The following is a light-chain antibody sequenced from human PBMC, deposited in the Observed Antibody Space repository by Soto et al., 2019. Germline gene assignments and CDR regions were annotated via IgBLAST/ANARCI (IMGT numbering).Light chain of an antibody. V-gene: IGKV3-15*01. Sequence: EIVMTQSPATLSVSPGERATLSCRASQSVSSNLARDQQKPGQAPRRLIYGASSRATGIPIRFSGSGSVTEFTLTINSLQSEDFAVYYCQQYNNWPAGTFGQGTKV. J-gene: IGKJ1*01. CDR2: GAS. CDR3: QQYNNWPAGT. CDR1: QSVSSN.